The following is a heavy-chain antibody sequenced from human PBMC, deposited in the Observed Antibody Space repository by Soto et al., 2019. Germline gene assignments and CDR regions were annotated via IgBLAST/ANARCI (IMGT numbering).Heavy chain of an antibody. Sequence: SETLSLTCTVSGGSVSSTNHYWGWIRQPPGKGLEWIGDIYYSGMTRYNPSLKSRVTISVDTSQNQFSLRLNSVTAADTAIYYCARHGYYYDSTGYYYFLWGQGTLVTVS. D-gene: IGHD3-22*01. V-gene: IGHV4-39*01. CDR1: GGSVSSTNHY. J-gene: IGHJ2*01. CDR3: ARHGYYYDSTGYYYFL. CDR2: IYYSGMT.